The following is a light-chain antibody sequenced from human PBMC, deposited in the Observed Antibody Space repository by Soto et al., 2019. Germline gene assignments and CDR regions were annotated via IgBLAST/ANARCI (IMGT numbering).Light chain of an antibody. CDR1: QSIYSW. CDR3: QQYNSYSW. CDR2: KAS. V-gene: IGKV1-5*03. Sequence: DTRLTQSPSSLSASVGDRVTITCQASQSIYSWLAWYQQKPGKAPKLLIYKASSLESGVPSRFSGSGSGTEFTLTISSLQPDDFATYYCQQYNSYSWFGQGTKVEIK. J-gene: IGKJ1*01.